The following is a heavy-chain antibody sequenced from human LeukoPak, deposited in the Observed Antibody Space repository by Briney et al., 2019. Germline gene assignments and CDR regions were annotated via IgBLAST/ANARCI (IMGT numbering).Heavy chain of an antibody. CDR2: MNPNSGNT. V-gene: IGHV1-8*01. D-gene: IGHD4/OR15-4a*01. Sequence: ASVKVACKASGYTFTSYDINWVRQATGQGLEWMGWMNPNSGNTGYAQKFQGRVTMTRNTSISTAYMELSSLRSEDTAVYYCARAPVTNYYYYYYYYMDVWGKGTTVTVSS. CDR1: GYTFTSYD. CDR3: ARAPVTNYYYYYYYYMDV. J-gene: IGHJ6*03.